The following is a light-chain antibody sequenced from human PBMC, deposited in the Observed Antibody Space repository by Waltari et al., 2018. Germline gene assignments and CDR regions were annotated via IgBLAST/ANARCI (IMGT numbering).Light chain of an antibody. CDR1: SSDVGGYNY. V-gene: IGLV2-14*03. CDR3: CSFTRRSTWV. CDR2: DVS. J-gene: IGLJ3*02. Sequence: QSALTQPASVSGSPGQSNTISCTGTSSDVGGYNYVSWYQQHPGKVPKLWIFDVSYRPYGVSNRFSDAKSGNTASLTISGLQAEDESHYSFCSFTRRSTWVFGGGSKLTGL.